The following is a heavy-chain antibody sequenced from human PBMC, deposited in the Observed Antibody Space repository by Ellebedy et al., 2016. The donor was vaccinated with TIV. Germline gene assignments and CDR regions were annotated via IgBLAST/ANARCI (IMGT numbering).Heavy chain of an antibody. Sequence: MPSETLSLTCTVSGGSISTYYWSWIRQHPGQGLEWIGYIYYSGYTEYYPSLKSRVTITLDTSKDQFSLRLSSVTAADTAVYYCARGPLRYFYWVYYYHGMDVWGQGTTVTVSS. J-gene: IGHJ6*02. CDR2: IYYSGYT. D-gene: IGHD3-9*01. CDR1: GGSISTYY. V-gene: IGHV4-59*08. CDR3: ARGPLRYFYWVYYYHGMDV.